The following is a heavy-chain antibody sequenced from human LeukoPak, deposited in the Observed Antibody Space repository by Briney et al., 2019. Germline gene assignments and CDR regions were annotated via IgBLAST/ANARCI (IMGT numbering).Heavy chain of an antibody. J-gene: IGHJ6*02. Sequence: GGSLRLSCAASGFTFSSYWMSWVRQAPGKGLEWVANIKQDGSEKYYVDSVKGRFTISRDNAKNSLYLQMNSLRAEDTAVYYCARETLPDIVVVPAAMPGYYYYYYGMDVWGQGTTVTVSS. CDR3: ARETLPDIVVVPAAMPGYYYYYYGMDV. CDR1: GFTFSSYW. D-gene: IGHD2-2*01. V-gene: IGHV3-7*01. CDR2: IKQDGSEK.